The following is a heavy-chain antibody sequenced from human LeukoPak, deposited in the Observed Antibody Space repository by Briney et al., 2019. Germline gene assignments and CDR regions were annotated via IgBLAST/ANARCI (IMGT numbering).Heavy chain of an antibody. CDR3: ERAVAGTAGVVL. J-gene: IGHJ4*02. D-gene: IGHD6-19*01. CDR2: IYYSGST. Sequence: SETLSLTCTVSGGSISSGGYYWSWIRQHPGKGLEWIGYIYYSGSTYYNPSLKSRVTISVDTSKNQFSLKLSSVTAADTAVYYCERAVAGTAGVVLWGQGTLVTVSP. V-gene: IGHV4-31*03. CDR1: GGSISSGGYY.